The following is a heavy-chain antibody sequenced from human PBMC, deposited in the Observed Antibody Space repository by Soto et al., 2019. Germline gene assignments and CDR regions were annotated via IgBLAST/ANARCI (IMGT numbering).Heavy chain of an antibody. CDR1: GYTFTSYG. D-gene: IGHD2-15*01. J-gene: IGHJ3*02. Sequence: ASVKVSCKASGYTFTSYGISWVRQAPGQGLEWMGWISAYNGNTNYAQKLQGRVTMTTDTSTSTAYMELRSLGSDDTAVYYCARDHGWGVVAATRDAFDIWGQGTMVTVSS. CDR3: ARDHGWGVVAATRDAFDI. V-gene: IGHV1-18*01. CDR2: ISAYNGNT.